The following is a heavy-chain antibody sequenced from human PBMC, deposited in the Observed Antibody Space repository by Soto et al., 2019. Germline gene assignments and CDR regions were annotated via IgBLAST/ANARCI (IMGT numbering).Heavy chain of an antibody. Sequence: QVQLVESGGGVVQPGRSLGLSCAASGFTFNTYGMHWVRQAPGKGLEWVAAISYDGINKYYVDSVKGRFTISRDNSKNTLYAQMNSLRAEDTALYYCARSPQPTRGIHWYFDLWGRGILVTVSS. CDR2: ISYDGINK. V-gene: IGHV3-30*03. D-gene: IGHD1-26*01. CDR3: ARSPQPTRGIHWYFDL. J-gene: IGHJ2*01. CDR1: GFTFNTYG.